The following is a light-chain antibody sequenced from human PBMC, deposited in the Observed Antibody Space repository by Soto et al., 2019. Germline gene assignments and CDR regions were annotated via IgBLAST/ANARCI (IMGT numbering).Light chain of an antibody. CDR3: QSYDNSLRAYV. V-gene: IGLV1-40*01. Sequence: QSVLTQPASVSGAPGQTVSISCTGTTSNLGAGYDVHWYQHLPGTAPTLLISDNTNRPSGVPDRFSGSKSGSSASLAISGLQSEDEADYYCQSYDNSLRAYVFGPGTRSPS. CDR1: TSNLGAGYD. CDR2: DNT. J-gene: IGLJ1*01.